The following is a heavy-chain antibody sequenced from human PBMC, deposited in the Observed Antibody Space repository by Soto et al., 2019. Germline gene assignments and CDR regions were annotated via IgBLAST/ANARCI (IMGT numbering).Heavy chain of an antibody. Sequence: QVQLVQSGAEVKKPGASVKVSCKASGYTFTSYGISWVRQAPGQGLEWMGWISAYKGNTNYAQKPQGRVTMTTDTATSTAYMELRRLRSDDTAVYYCARDGMRGSSSLVGWDRPATHFDPWGQGTLVTVSS. CDR1: GYTFTSYG. CDR2: ISAYKGNT. J-gene: IGHJ5*02. V-gene: IGHV1-18*01. D-gene: IGHD6-6*01. CDR3: ARDGMRGSSSLVGWDRPATHFDP.